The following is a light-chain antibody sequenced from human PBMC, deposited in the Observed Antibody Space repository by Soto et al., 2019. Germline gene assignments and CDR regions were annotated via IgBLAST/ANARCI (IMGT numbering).Light chain of an antibody. V-gene: IGKV3-20*01. J-gene: IGKJ5*01. CDR3: QQYNNWPPIT. CDR1: QSVTDNY. Sequence: EIVLTQSPATLSLSPGERATLSCRASQSVTDNYLAWYQQKPGQAPRLVISGASSRTSGIPDRFSASGSGTDFTLTISRLEPEDFAVYYCQQYNNWPPITFGQGTRLEIK. CDR2: GAS.